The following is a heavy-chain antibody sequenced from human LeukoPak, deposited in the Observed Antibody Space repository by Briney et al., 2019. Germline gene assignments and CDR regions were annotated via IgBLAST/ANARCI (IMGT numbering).Heavy chain of an antibody. CDR3: AKGNIAARQDIMDV. V-gene: IGHV3-23*01. J-gene: IGHJ6*02. D-gene: IGHD6-6*01. CDR2: ISGSGGST. Sequence: GGSLRLSCAASGFNFRDAAMSWVRQAPGKGLEWVSLISGSGGSTYYADSVKGRFTISRDNSKNTLYLQMNSLRVEDTAVYYCAKGNIAARQDIMDVWGQGTTVTVSS. CDR1: GFNFRDAA.